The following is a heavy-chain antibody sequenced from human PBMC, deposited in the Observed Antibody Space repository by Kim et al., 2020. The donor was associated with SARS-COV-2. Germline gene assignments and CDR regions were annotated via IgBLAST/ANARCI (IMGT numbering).Heavy chain of an antibody. Sequence: GGSLRLSCAASGFTFSNYGMSWVRQAPGKGLEWVSGISGSGATTTYADPVKGRFTVSRDNSKNTLYLQMSSLMAEDTAMYYCSNPRQPDYWGQGTLVTVSS. CDR2: ISGSGATT. CDR1: GFTFSNYG. D-gene: IGHD6-13*01. CDR3: SNPRQPDY. J-gene: IGHJ4*02. V-gene: IGHV3-23*01.